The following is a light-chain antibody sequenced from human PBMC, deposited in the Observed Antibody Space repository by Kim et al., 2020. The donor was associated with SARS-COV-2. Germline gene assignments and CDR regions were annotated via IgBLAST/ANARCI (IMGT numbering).Light chain of an antibody. CDR2: GEN. Sequence: SSELTQDPAVSVALGQTVRITCQGDSLSNYFATWYQQKPGQAPVLVVYGENNRPSGIPDRFSGSTSRNTGSLTITGAQAEDEADYYCSSRGSSANHWVFG. CDR1: SLSNYF. CDR3: SSRGSSANHWV. J-gene: IGLJ3*02. V-gene: IGLV3-19*01.